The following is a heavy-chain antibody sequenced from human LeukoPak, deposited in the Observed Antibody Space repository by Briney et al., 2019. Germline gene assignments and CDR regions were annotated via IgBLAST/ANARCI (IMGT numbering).Heavy chain of an antibody. CDR2: ISSNGGST. CDR1: GFTFRSYA. CDR3: VKGRVVPAAPLDY. V-gene: IGHV3-64D*06. J-gene: IGHJ4*02. D-gene: IGHD2-2*01. Sequence: PGGSLRLSRSASGFTFRSYAMHWVRQAPGKGLEYVSAISSNGGSTYYADSVKGRFTISRDNSKNTLYLQMSSLRAEDTAVYYCVKGRVVPAAPLDYWGQGTLVTVSS.